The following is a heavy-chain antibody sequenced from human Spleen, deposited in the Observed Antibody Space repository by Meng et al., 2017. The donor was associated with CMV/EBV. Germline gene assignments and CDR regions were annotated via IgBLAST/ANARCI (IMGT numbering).Heavy chain of an antibody. D-gene: IGHD2-15*01. CDR3: ARGWWGGYFQH. CDR1: GGSISSGGYY. CDR2: IYYSGST. Sequence: SETLSLTCNVSGGSISSGGYYWSWIRQHPGKGLEWIGYIYYSGSTYYNPSLKSRVTISVDTSKNQFSLKLSSVTAADTAVYYCARGWWGGYFQHWGQGTLVTVSS. J-gene: IGHJ1*01. V-gene: IGHV4-31*03.